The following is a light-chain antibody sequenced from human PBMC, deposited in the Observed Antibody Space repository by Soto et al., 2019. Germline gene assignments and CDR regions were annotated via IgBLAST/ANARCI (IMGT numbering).Light chain of an antibody. Sequence: DIQMTQSPSSVSASVGDRVTITCRASQSISSWLAWYQQKPGKAPKLLIYKASSLESGVPSRFSGSGSGTEFTLTISSLQPDHFATYYCQQYNSYSHTFGQGTKVDIK. CDR3: QQYNSYSHT. CDR2: KAS. J-gene: IGKJ2*01. V-gene: IGKV1-5*03. CDR1: QSISSW.